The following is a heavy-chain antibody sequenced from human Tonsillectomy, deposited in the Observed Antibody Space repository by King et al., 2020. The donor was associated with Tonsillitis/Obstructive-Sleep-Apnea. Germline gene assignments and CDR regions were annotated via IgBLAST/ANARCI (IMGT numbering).Heavy chain of an antibody. D-gene: IGHD6-13*01. J-gene: IGHJ4*02. V-gene: IGHV1-46*01. CDR2: INPSDSGT. Sequence: QVQLLESGAEVKKPGASVKVSCKASGYTFTSYYMHWVRQAPGQGLEWMGIINPSDSGTNYAQKFRGRVTLTRDTSTRTVHKELSSLISEDTAVYYCAREALAAAGTILDYWGQGTLVTVSS. CDR3: AREALAAAGTILDY. CDR1: GYTFTSYY.